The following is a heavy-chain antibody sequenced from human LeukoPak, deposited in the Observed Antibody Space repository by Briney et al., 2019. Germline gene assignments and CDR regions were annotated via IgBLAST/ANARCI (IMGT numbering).Heavy chain of an antibody. CDR3: AGRGYSYGYVAGIFDY. J-gene: IGHJ4*02. V-gene: IGHV4-59*01. CDR1: GGSISSYY. CDR2: IYYSGST. Sequence: PSETLSLTGTVSGGSISSYYWSWIRQPPGKGLEWIGYIYYSGSTNYNPSLKSRVTISVDTSKNQFSLKLSSVTAADTAVYYCAGRGYSYGYVAGIFDYWGQGTLVTVSS. D-gene: IGHD5-18*01.